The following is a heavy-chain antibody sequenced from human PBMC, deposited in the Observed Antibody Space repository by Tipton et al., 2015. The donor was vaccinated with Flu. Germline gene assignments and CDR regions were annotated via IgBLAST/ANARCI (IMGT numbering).Heavy chain of an antibody. V-gene: IGHV3-7*01. D-gene: IGHD3-16*01. J-gene: IGHJ4*02. CDR2: LNQDGGER. Sequence: AVSGFSFSNYWMSWVRQAPGKGLEWVANLNQDGGERYYVDSVKGRFTISRDNAENSLYLQMNSLRVEDTAVYYCARLGLPDNWGQGTLVTVSS. CDR1: GFSFSNYW. CDR3: ARLGLPDN.